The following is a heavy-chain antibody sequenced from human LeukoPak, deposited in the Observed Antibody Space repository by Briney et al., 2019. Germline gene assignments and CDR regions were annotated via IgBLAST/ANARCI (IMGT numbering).Heavy chain of an antibody. J-gene: IGHJ4*02. Sequence: SVKVSCKASGGTFSSYAISWVRQAPGQGLEWMGGIIPIFGTANYAQKFQGRVTITADESTSTAYMELSSLRSEDTAVYYCARGDSSGYYYFDYWGRGTLVTVSP. D-gene: IGHD3-22*01. CDR2: IIPIFGTA. CDR3: ARGDSSGYYYFDY. CDR1: GGTFSSYA. V-gene: IGHV1-69*13.